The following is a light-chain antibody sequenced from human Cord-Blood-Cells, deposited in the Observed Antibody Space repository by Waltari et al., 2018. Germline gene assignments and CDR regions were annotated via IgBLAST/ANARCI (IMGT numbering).Light chain of an antibody. CDR1: SRDVGRYTL. V-gene: IGLV2-23*01. Sequence: QSALTQPASVSGSPGQSITISCTGTSRDVGRYTLVSWYQQHPGKAPKLMIYEGSKRPSGVSNRFSGSKSGNTASLTISGLQAEDEADYYCCSYAGSSRVFGGGTKLTVL. CDR2: EGS. J-gene: IGLJ3*02. CDR3: CSYAGSSRV.